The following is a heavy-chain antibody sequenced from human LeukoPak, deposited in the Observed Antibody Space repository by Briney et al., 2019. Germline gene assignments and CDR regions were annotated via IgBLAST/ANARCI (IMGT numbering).Heavy chain of an antibody. J-gene: IGHJ3*02. D-gene: IGHD4-17*01. CDR2: ISGSASTT. V-gene: IGHV3-23*01. Sequence: GGSLRLSCAASGFTFSSYAMSWVRQAPGKGLEWVSGISGSASTTYYADSVKGRFTISRDNSKNTLYLQMNSLRAEDTAVYYCAKRKPTMTTVTTFGAFDIWGQGTMVTVSS. CDR1: GFTFSSYA. CDR3: AKRKPTMTTVTTFGAFDI.